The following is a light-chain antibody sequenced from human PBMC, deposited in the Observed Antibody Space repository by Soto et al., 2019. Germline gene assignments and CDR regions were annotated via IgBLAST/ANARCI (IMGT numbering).Light chain of an antibody. CDR2: DVT. Sequence: QSVLTQPASVSGSPGQSVTISCTGASSDIGGYDYVSWYQQHPGKAPKVLISDVTDRPSGVSPRFSGSRSGNTASLTISGLRSEDEADYFCSSYTSTTAYVLFGGGTKLTVL. CDR3: SSYTSTTAYVL. CDR1: SSDIGGYDY. J-gene: IGLJ3*02. V-gene: IGLV2-14*01.